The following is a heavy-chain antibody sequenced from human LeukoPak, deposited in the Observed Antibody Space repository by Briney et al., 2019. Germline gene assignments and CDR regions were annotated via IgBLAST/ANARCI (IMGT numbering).Heavy chain of an antibody. CDR3: AKDRRIVATILRPFDY. J-gene: IGHJ4*02. V-gene: IGHV3-30*02. D-gene: IGHD5-12*01. CDR1: GFTFSSYG. CDR2: IRYDGSNK. Sequence: PGGSLRLSCVASGFTFSSYGMHWVRQAPGKGLEWVAFIRYDGSNKYYADSVKGRFTISRDNSKNTLYLQMNSLRAEDTAVYYCAKDRRIVATILRPFDYWGQGTLVTVSS.